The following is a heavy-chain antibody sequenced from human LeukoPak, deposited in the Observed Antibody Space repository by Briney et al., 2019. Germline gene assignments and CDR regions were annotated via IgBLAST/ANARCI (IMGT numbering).Heavy chain of an antibody. CDR3: ARVRELVGFGELPEGDAFNYFDY. V-gene: IGHV1-8*01. Sequence: GASVKVSCKASGYTFTSYDINWVRQATGQGLEWMGWMNPNSGNTGYAQKFQGRVTMTRDTSISTAYMELSRLRSDDTAVYYCARVRELVGFGELPEGDAFNYFDYWGQGTLVTVSS. CDR2: MNPNSGNT. CDR1: GYTFTSYD. D-gene: IGHD3-10*01. J-gene: IGHJ4*02.